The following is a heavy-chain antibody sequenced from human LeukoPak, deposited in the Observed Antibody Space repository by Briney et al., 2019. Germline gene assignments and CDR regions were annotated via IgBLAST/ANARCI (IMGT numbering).Heavy chain of an antibody. CDR2: TYYRSKWYN. V-gene: IGHV6-1*01. D-gene: IGHD3-10*01. CDR3: ARTNTMVRGVIITGAFDI. Sequence: SQTLSLTCAISGDSISSKSAAWTWIRQSPSRGLEWLGRTYYRSKWYNDSAVSVKSRISINPDTSKNQFSLQLNSVTPEDTAVYYCARTNTMVRGVIITGAFDIWAKGQWSPSLQ. CDR1: GDSISSKSAA. J-gene: IGHJ3*02.